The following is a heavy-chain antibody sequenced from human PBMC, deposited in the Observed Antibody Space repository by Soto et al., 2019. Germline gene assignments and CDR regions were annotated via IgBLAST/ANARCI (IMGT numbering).Heavy chain of an antibody. CDR2: IYTVGST. Sequence: SETLSLTCPVSGGSLNNYYWSWIRQPAGKGLEWIGRIYTVGSTNYNPSLKSRVAMSIDTSKNQFSLRLTPVTAADTAVYYCARSPLTHSYAQFDSWGQGSLVTVSS. D-gene: IGHD3-16*01. CDR1: GGSLNNYY. J-gene: IGHJ4*02. V-gene: IGHV4-4*07. CDR3: ARSPLTHSYAQFDS.